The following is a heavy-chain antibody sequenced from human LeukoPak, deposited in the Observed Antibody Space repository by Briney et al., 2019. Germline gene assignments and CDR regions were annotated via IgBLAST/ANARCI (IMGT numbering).Heavy chain of an antibody. CDR3: ARESFAARWD. CDR2: IKQDGSEK. D-gene: IGHD6-6*01. V-gene: IGHV3-7*01. J-gene: IGHJ4*02. Sequence: ETLSLTCTVSGGSISSSSYYWGWVRQAPGKGLEWVANIKQDGSEKDYVDSVKGRFTISRDNAKNSLYLQMNSLTAEDTAVYYCARESFAARWDWGQGTLVTVSS. CDR1: GGSISSSSYY.